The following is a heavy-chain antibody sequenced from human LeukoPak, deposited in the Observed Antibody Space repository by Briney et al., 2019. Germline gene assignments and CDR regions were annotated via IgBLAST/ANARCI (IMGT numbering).Heavy chain of an antibody. V-gene: IGHV4-34*01. J-gene: IGHJ5*02. Sequence: PSETLSLTCAVYVGSFSGYYWSGIRQPPGKGLEWIGEINHSGSTNYNPSLKRRVTISVDTSKNQFSLKLSSVTAADTAVYYCARGPLCGIVVVPAPFDPWGQGTLVTVSS. D-gene: IGHD2-2*01. CDR3: ARGPLCGIVVVPAPFDP. CDR2: INHSGST. CDR1: VGSFSGYY.